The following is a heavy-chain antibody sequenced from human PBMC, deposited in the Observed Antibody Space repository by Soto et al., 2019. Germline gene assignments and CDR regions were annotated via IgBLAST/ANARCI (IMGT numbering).Heavy chain of an antibody. Sequence: QVQLVESGGGVVQPGRSLRLSCAASGFTFSSNAMHGVRRAPGRGLEGGEVISSNGSNKYYADSVKGRFTISRDNSKNTLYLQMNSLRAEDTAVYYCARAGCDGGSCYTLVGLRYGMDVWGQGTTVTVSS. D-gene: IGHD2-15*01. CDR3: ARAGCDGGSCYTLVGLRYGMDV. CDR1: GFTFSSNA. CDR2: ISSNGSNK. V-gene: IGHV3-30-3*01. J-gene: IGHJ6*02.